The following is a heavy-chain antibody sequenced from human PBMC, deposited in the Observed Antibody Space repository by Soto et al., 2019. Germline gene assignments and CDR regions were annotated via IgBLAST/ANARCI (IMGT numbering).Heavy chain of an antibody. CDR3: AKNSSRFTA. CDR1: GFTFSNND. J-gene: IGHJ4*02. CDR2: IDGTSTFS. Sequence: GGSLRLSCVASGFTFSNNDMTWVRQAPGKGLEWVSTIDGTSTFSNYADSVGGRFTISRDNSRSTVYLQMNSLRADDTAVYYCAKNSSRFTAWGQGILVTVSS. V-gene: IGHV3-23*05.